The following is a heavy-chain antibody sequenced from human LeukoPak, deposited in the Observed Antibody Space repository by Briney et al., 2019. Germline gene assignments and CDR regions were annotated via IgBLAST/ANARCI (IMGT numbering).Heavy chain of an antibody. CDR2: ISSSGTSI. CDR3: ARTAKDIVIVPASYYMDV. V-gene: IGHV3-21*01. Sequence: GGSLRLSCAASGVTFINYSMNWVREPPGKGLEGGSSISSSGTSIDYADSVKGRFTVSRDTATNSLYLQMNSLRAEDTAVYYCARTAKDIVIVPASYYMDVWGKGTTVTVSS. D-gene: IGHD2-2*01. J-gene: IGHJ6*03. CDR1: GVTFINYS.